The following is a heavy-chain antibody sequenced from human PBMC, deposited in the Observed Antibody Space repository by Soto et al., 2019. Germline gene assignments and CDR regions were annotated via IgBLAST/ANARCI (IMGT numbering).Heavy chain of an antibody. Sequence: EVQLVESGGGLVQPWGSLRLSCVASGIPVSSNYMTWVRQAPGKGLEWVSVLHSGGDTYYANSVKGRFTISRHDSTNTVFLQMNSLTAEDTAVYYCARDGPYYYASRMDVWGQGTTVTVSS. V-gene: IGHV3-53*04. J-gene: IGHJ6*02. CDR3: ARDGPYYYASRMDV. CDR1: GIPVSSNY. D-gene: IGHD3-10*01. CDR2: LHSGGDT.